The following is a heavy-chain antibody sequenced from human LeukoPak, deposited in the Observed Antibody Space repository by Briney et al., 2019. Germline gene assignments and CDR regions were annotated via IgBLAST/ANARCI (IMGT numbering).Heavy chain of an antibody. CDR2: INSSGVST. J-gene: IGHJ6*03. D-gene: IGHD2-2*02. CDR1: GYTFTGYY. V-gene: IGHV1-46*01. Sequence: ASVKVSCKASGYTFTGYYLHWVRQAPGEGLEWMGIINSSGVSTSYAEKFQGRVTMTRDMSTSTVYMELSILRSEDTAVYYCARVAAEVVGVPGAIGFGWLRRDYYYMDVWGKGTTVTVSS. CDR3: ARVAAEVVGVPGAIGFGWLRRDYYYMDV.